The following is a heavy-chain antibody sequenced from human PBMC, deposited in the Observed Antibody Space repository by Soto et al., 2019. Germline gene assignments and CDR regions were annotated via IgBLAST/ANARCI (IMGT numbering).Heavy chain of an antibody. CDR3: ARDYCSITSCHTAGYDNWFDP. V-gene: IGHV1-18*04. CDR2: ISAYNGNT. Sequence: GASVKVSCKASGYTFTSYGISWVRQAPGQGLEWMGWISAYNGNTNYAQKLQGRVTMTTDTSTSTAYMELRSLRSDDTAMYYCARDYCSITSCHTAGYDNWFDPWGQGTLVTVS. D-gene: IGHD2-2*02. CDR1: GYTFTSYG. J-gene: IGHJ5*02.